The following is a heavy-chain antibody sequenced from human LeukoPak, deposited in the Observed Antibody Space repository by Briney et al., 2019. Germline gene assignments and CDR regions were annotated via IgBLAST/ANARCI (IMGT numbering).Heavy chain of an antibody. CDR1: GYSFTSYW. CDR3: ARPRRTGENDAFDI. D-gene: IGHD1-14*01. V-gene: IGHV5-51*01. Sequence: GESLKISCQASGYSFTSYWIGWVRQMPGKGLEWMGIIYPGDSDTKYSPSLQGQVSISADKAISIAYLQWSSLRASDTAMYYCARPRRTGENDAFDIWGQGTMVTVSS. CDR2: IYPGDSDT. J-gene: IGHJ3*02.